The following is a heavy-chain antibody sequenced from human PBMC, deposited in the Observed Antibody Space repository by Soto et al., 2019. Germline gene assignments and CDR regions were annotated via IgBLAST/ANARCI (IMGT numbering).Heavy chain of an antibody. CDR1: GGTFSSYA. V-gene: IGHV1-69*18. J-gene: IGHJ4*02. CDR2: IISLFGTT. CDR3: ATFTSLYFDN. Sequence: QVQLVQSGAEVKKPGSSVKVSCKASGGTFSSYAFSWVRQAPGQGLEWMGRIISLFGTTNYAQKFQGRVTITAEESTSTAYMELSSLRSEDTAEYYCATFTSLYFDNWGQGTLVTVSS. D-gene: IGHD3-10*01.